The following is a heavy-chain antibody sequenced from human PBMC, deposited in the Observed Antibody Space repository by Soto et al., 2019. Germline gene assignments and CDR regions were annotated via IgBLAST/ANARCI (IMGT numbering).Heavy chain of an antibody. CDR1: GFTFSSYE. D-gene: IGHD3-3*01. V-gene: IGHV3-48*03. Sequence: EVQLVESGGGLVQPGGSLRLYCAASGFTFSSYEMNWVRQAPGKGLEWVSYISSSGSTIYYADSVKGRFTISRDNAKNSLYLQMNSLRAEDTAVYYCARGFTDNWSFDYWGQGTLVTVSS. J-gene: IGHJ4*02. CDR3: ARGFTDNWSFDY. CDR2: ISSSGSTI.